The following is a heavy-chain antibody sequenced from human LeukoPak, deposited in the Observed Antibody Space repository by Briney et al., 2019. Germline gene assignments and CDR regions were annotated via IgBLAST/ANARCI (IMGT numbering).Heavy chain of an antibody. V-gene: IGHV3-23*01. Sequence: GGSLRLSCAASGFTIRNYAMSWVRQAPGKGLEWVSAISGSGDNTYYTDSVKGRSTISRDNSKNTLYLQMNSLRGDDTAVYFCAREDPAIILSLDYWGQGTLVTVSS. D-gene: IGHD2/OR15-2a*01. J-gene: IGHJ4*02. CDR3: AREDPAIILSLDY. CDR2: ISGSGDNT. CDR1: GFTIRNYA.